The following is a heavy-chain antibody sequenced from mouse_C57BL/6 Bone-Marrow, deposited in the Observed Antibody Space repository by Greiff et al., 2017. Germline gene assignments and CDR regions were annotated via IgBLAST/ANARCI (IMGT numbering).Heavy chain of an antibody. Sequence: EVKLVESGGGLVKPGGSLKLSCAASGFTFSSYSMCWVRQPPEKRLQWVACISSDGGDTDYPDNVKGRFTISRDNAKNILYLQMNCLRSEDTALYYCSRQVSTVLASKYFDVWGTGTTVTVSS. J-gene: IGHJ1*03. V-gene: IGHV5-9*01. CDR3: SRQVSTVLASKYFDV. D-gene: IGHD1-1*01. CDR2: ISSDGGDT. CDR1: GFTFSSYS.